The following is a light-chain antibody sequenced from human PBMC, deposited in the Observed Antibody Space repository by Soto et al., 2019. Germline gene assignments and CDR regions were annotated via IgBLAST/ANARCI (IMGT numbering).Light chain of an antibody. V-gene: IGKV1-39*01. CDR2: AAS. J-gene: IGKJ1*01. CDR1: QSIDNC. Sequence: GDRVTITCRASQSIDNCLSWYQQKPGKAPKLLIYAASTLQNGVPSRFSGSGSGTDFTLTISSLQRGDLATYYCPHTHSAPATFGQGTTVEIK. CDR3: PHTHSAPAT.